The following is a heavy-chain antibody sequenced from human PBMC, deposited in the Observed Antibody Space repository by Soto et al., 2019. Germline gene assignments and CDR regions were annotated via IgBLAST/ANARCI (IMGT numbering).Heavy chain of an antibody. CDR2: ISYDGSNK. CDR3: ARVGSYTAMDLLYTFSSSWYWDYFDY. J-gene: IGHJ4*02. CDR1: GFTFSSYA. Sequence: GGSLRLSCAASGFTFSSYAMHWVRQAPGKGLEWVAVISYDGSNKYYADSVKGRFTISRDNSKNTLYLQMNSLRAEDTAVYYCARVGSYTAMDLLYTFSSSWYWDYFDYWGQGTLVTVSS. D-gene: IGHD6-13*01. V-gene: IGHV3-30-3*01.